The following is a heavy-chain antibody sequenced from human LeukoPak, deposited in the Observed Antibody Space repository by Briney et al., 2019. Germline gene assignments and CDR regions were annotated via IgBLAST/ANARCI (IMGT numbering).Heavy chain of an antibody. CDR3: ARDHRITIFGVVIPPPGTTY. V-gene: IGHV3-7*01. Sequence: GGSLRLSCAASGFTFSSYWMSWVRQAPGKGLEWVANIKQDGSEKYYMDSVKGRFTISRGNAKNSLYLQMNSLRAEDTAVYYCARDHRITIFGVVIPPPGTTYWGQGTLVTVSS. CDR2: IKQDGSEK. D-gene: IGHD3-3*01. CDR1: GFTFSSYW. J-gene: IGHJ4*02.